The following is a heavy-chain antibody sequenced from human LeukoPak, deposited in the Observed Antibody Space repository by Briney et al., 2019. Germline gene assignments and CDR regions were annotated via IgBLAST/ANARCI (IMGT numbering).Heavy chain of an antibody. J-gene: IGHJ2*01. D-gene: IGHD3-22*01. CDR3: ARARDYYDSSGYSYWYFDL. Sequence: GGSLRLSCVASGFTFSSYRMSCVRQAPGKGRKWVSHIKQDGSEKHYVDSVQGRFTISRDNAKNSLYLQMNSLRAVDTAVYYCARARDYYDSSGYSYWYFDLWGRGTLVTVSS. CDR2: IKQDGSEK. V-gene: IGHV3-7*04. CDR1: GFTFSSYR.